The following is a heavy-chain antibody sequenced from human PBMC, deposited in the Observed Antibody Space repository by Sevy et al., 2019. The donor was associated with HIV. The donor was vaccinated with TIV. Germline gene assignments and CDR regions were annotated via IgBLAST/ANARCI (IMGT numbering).Heavy chain of an antibody. CDR3: AKSPTGTFQLEYYYGMDV. V-gene: IGHV3-30*18. D-gene: IGHD1-1*01. J-gene: IGHJ6*02. CDR1: GFTFSSYG. CDR2: ISYDGSNK. Sequence: GGSLRLSCAASGFTFSSYGMHWVRQAPGKGLEWVAVISYDGSNKYYADSVKGRFTISRDNSKNTLYRQMNSLRAEDTAVYYCAKSPTGTFQLEYYYGMDVWGQGTTVTVSS.